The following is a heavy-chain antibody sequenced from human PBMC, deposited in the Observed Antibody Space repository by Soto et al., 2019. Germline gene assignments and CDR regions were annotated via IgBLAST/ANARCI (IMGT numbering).Heavy chain of an antibody. V-gene: IGHV1-18*01. Sequence: ASVKVSCKASGYTFTSYGISWVRQAPGQGLEWMGWISAYNGNTNYAQKLQGRVTMTTDTSTSTAYMELRSLRSEDTAVYYCAIDSGYQLLLSTGSEHYYYGMDVWGQGTTVTVSS. CDR2: ISAYNGNT. D-gene: IGHD2-2*01. J-gene: IGHJ6*02. CDR1: GYTFTSYG. CDR3: AIDSGYQLLLSTGSEHYYYGMDV.